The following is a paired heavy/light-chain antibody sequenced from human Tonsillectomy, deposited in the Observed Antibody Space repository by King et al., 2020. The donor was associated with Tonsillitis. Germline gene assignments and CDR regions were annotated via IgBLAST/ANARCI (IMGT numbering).Light chain of an antibody. CDR1: NIRTYS. J-gene: IGLJ3*02. CDR2: DDR. V-gene: IGLV3-21*02. Sequence: SYVLTQPPSVSVAPGQTARITCGGNNIRTYSVHWYQQKSGQAPLLVVYDDRDRPSGIPERFSGSNSGNPATLTISRVEAGDEADYYCQVWDSSSYDWVFGGGTKLTVL. CDR3: QVWDSSSYDWV.
Heavy chain of an antibody. CDR1: GFTFSNYA. J-gene: IGHJ1*01. V-gene: IGHV3-23*01. Sequence: EVQLLESGGGLVQPGGSLRLSCEASGFTFSNYAMSWVRQAPGKGLEWVSTISGRGGSTYYADSVKGRFTISRDNSKNTLFLYLQMNSLRGEDTAVYYCAKDRTRDYALFQHWGQGTLVTVSS. CDR2: ISGRGGST. CDR3: AKDRTRDYALFQH. D-gene: IGHD4-17*01.